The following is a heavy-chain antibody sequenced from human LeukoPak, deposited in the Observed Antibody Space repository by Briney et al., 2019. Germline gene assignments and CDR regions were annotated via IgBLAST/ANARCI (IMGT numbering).Heavy chain of an antibody. D-gene: IGHD3-3*01. CDR2: INPNSGGT. V-gene: IGHV1-2*02. J-gene: IGHJ5*02. CDR1: GYTFIDDY. Sequence: GASVKVSCKASGYTFIDDYIYWVRQTPGQGLELMGWINPNSGGTKYAQKFQGRVTMTRDTSISTAYMDLSKLRSDDTAVYYCARDLIPHYDFWSGGNWFDPWGQGTLVTVSS. CDR3: ARDLIPHYDFWSGGNWFDP.